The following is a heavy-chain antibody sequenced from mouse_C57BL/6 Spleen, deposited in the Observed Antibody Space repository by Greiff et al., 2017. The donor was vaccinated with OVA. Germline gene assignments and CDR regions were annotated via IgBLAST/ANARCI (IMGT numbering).Heavy chain of an antibody. Sequence: QVQLQQSGAELVRPGSSVKLSCKASGYTFTSYWMDWVKQRPGQGLEWIGNIYPSDSETPYNQKFKDKATLTVDKSSSTAYMQLSSLTSEDSAVYYCAREESNYFYYFDYWGQGTTLTVSS. D-gene: IGHD2-5*01. CDR1: GYTFTSYW. V-gene: IGHV1-61*01. CDR3: AREESNYFYYFDY. CDR2: IYPSDSET. J-gene: IGHJ2*01.